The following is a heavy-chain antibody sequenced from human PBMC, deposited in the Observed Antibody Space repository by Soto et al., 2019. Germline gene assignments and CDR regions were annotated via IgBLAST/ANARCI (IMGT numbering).Heavy chain of an antibody. Sequence: APVNASCKSASYTINSFYMHWVRQAPGQGLEWPGKINPRGSNIRYAQMFQGRVNMTRDTSTYTVYMELSSLRSEDTAVYYCASDIYGAADYCGQGTLVTVSS. CDR3: ASDIYGAADY. CDR1: SYTINSFY. V-gene: IGHV1-46*02. CDR2: INPRGSNI. J-gene: IGHJ4*02. D-gene: IGHD2-8*01.